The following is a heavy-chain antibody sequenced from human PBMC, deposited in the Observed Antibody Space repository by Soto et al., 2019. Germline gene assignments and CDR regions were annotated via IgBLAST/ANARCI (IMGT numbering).Heavy chain of an antibody. CDR1: GFIFTNYW. J-gene: IGHJ4*02. CDR2: IKGDGTNT. CDR3: ARGLSGYYGFDY. V-gene: IGHV3-74*01. D-gene: IGHD5-12*01. Sequence: PGGSLRLSCAVSGFIFTNYWMHWVRQVPGKGLVWVSRIKGDGTNTGYADSVKGRFTISRDNVKNTLYLQMNSLRAEDTAVYYCARGLSGYYGFDYWGQGTLVTVSS.